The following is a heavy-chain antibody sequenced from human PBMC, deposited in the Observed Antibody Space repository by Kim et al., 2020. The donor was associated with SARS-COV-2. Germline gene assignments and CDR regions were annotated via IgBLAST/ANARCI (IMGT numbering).Heavy chain of an antibody. D-gene: IGHD6-19*01. CDR2: INHSGST. Sequence: SETLSITCAVYGGSFSGYYWSWIRQPPGKGLEWIGEINHSGSTNYNPSLKSRVTISVDTSKNQFTLKLSSVTAADTAVYYCARVRKPVYVGIAVAGTVYFDYWGQGTLVTVSS. V-gene: IGHV4-34*01. CDR3: ARVRKPVYVGIAVAGTVYFDY. J-gene: IGHJ4*02. CDR1: GGSFSGYY.